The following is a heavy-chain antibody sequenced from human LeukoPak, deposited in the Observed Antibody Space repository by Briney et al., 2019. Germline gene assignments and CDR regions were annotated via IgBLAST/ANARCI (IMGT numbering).Heavy chain of an antibody. D-gene: IGHD6-13*01. V-gene: IGHV4-39*01. J-gene: IGHJ4*02. CDR1: GGSISSSGYY. CDR2: INYSGTT. CDR3: ARLGTYSSSFGFDY. Sequence: SETLSLTCTVSGGSISSSGYYWGWIRQPPGKGLEWIGNINYSGTTYYNPSLKSRVTISGDTSKNQFSLKLSSVTAADTAVYYCARLGTYSSSFGFDYWGQGTLVTVSS.